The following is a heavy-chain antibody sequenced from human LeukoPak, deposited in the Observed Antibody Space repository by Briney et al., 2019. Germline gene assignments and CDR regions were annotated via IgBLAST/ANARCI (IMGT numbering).Heavy chain of an antibody. V-gene: IGHV1-2*02. CDR1: GYTFTGYY. CDR2: INPNSGGT. Sequence: GASVKVSCKASGYTFTGYYMHWVRQAPGQGLEWMGWINPNSGGTNYAQKFQGRVTMTRDTSISTAYMELSRLRSDETAVYYCARGDYGDYAVYYYMDVWGKGTTVTISS. CDR3: ARGDYGDYAVYYYMDV. J-gene: IGHJ6*03. D-gene: IGHD4-17*01.